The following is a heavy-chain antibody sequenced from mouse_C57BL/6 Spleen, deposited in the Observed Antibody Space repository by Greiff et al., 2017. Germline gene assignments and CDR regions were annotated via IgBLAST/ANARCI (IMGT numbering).Heavy chain of an antibody. D-gene: IGHD2-2*01. CDR3: ARTRLSYYAMDY. V-gene: IGHV5-17*01. CDR2: ISSGSSTI. CDR1: GFTFSDYG. J-gene: IGHJ4*01. Sequence: DVKLVESGGGLEKPGGSLKLSCAASGFTFSDYGMHWVRQAPEKGLEWVAYISSGSSTIYYADTVKGRFTISRDNAKNTLFLQMTSLRSEDTAMYYCARTRLSYYAMDYWGQGTSVTVSS.